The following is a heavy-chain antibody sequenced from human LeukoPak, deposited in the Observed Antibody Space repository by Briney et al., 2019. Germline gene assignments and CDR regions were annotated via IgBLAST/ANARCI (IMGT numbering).Heavy chain of an antibody. CDR3: ARVRVDVLLWFGESDTLFDY. J-gene: IGHJ4*02. CDR2: ISAYNGNT. CDR1: GYTFTSYG. D-gene: IGHD3-10*01. Sequence: ASVKVSCKASGYTFTSYGISWVRQAPGQGLEWMGWISAYNGNTNYAQKLQGRVTMTTDTPTSTAYMELRSLRSDDTAVYYCARVRVDVLLWFGESDTLFDYWGQGTLVTVSS. V-gene: IGHV1-18*01.